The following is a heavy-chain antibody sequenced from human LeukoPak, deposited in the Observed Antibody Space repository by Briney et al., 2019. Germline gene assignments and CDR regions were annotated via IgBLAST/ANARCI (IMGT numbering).Heavy chain of an antibody. CDR2: IYYSGST. V-gene: IGHV4-59*12. Sequence: SETLSLTCTVSGGSISSYYWSWIRQPPGKGLEWIGYIYYSGSTSYNPSLKSRVTISVDTSKNQFSLKLSSVTAADTAVYYCARGLDFDYWGQGTLVTVSS. J-gene: IGHJ4*02. CDR1: GGSISSYY. D-gene: IGHD3-22*01. CDR3: ARGLDFDY.